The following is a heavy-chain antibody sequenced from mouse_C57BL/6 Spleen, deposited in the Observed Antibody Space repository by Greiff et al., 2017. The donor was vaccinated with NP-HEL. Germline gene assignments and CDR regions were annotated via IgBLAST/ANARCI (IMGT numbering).Heavy chain of an antibody. Sequence: VQLQQSGAELVKPGASVKISCKASGYAFSSYWMNWVKQRPGKGLEWIGQIYPGDGDTNYNGKFKGKATLTADKSSSTAYMQLSSLTSEDSAVYVCAREGLGRRDFDYWGQGTTLTVSS. D-gene: IGHD4-1*01. CDR3: AREGLGRRDFDY. CDR1: GYAFSSYW. V-gene: IGHV1-80*01. J-gene: IGHJ2*01. CDR2: IYPGDGDT.